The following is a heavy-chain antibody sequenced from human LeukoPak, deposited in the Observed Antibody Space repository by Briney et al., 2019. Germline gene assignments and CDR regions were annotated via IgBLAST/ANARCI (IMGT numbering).Heavy chain of an antibody. CDR3: AKDYSAAAGTPFDY. J-gene: IGHJ4*02. D-gene: IGHD6-13*01. V-gene: IGHV3-30*02. Sequence: GGSLRLSCAASGFTFSSYGMHWVRQAPGRGLEWVAVIWYDGSNKYYADSVKGRFTISRDNSKNTLYLQMNSLRAEDTAVYYCAKDYSAAAGTPFDYWGQGTLVTVSS. CDR1: GFTFSSYG. CDR2: IWYDGSNK.